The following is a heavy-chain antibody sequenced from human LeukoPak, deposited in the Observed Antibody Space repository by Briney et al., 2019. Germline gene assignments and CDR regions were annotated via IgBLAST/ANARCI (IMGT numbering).Heavy chain of an antibody. Sequence: SETLSLTCTVSGGSISSYYWSWIRQPPGKGLEWIGYIYYSGSTHYNPSLKSRVTISVDTSKNQFSLKLSSVTAADTAVYYCARGPNPGIAVAGYYYYGMDVWGQGTTVTVSS. CDR2: IYYSGST. CDR1: GGSISSYY. CDR3: ARGPNPGIAVAGYYYYGMDV. V-gene: IGHV4-59*01. J-gene: IGHJ6*02. D-gene: IGHD6-19*01.